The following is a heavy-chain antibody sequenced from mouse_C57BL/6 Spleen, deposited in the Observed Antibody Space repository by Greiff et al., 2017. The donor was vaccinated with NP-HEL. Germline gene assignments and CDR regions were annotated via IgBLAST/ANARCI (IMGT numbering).Heavy chain of an antibody. D-gene: IGHD2-4*01. CDR1: GFTFSSYA. V-gene: IGHV5-4*01. Sequence: EVQRVESGGGLVKPGGSLKLSCAASGFTFSSYAMSWVRQTPEKRLEWVATISDGGSYTYYPDNVKGRFTISRDNAKNNLYLQMSHLKSEDTAMYYCARVYDYDAAMDYWGQGTSVTVSS. CDR3: ARVYDYDAAMDY. CDR2: ISDGGSYT. J-gene: IGHJ4*01.